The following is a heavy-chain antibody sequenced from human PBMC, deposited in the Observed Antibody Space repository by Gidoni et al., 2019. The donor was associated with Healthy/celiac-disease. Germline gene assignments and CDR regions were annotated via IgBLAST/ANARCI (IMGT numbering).Heavy chain of an antibody. J-gene: IGHJ4*02. V-gene: IGHV1-24*01. CDR2: FDPEDGET. Sequence: QVELVQSGAEVKKPGASVQVSCKVSGYTLTELSMHWVRQAPGKGLEWMEVFDPEDGETIYAQKFQGRVTMTEDTSTDTAYMELSSLRSEDTAVYYCATTYSSSWYCLDYWGQGTLVTVSS. CDR1: GYTLTELS. D-gene: IGHD6-13*01. CDR3: ATTYSSSWYCLDY.